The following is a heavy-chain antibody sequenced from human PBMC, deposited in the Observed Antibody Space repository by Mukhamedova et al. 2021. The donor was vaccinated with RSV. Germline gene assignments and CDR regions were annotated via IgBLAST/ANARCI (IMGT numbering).Heavy chain of an antibody. V-gene: IGHV3-48*03. D-gene: IGHD1-26*01. CDR3: ARVLFSVGVHFDY. Sequence: GRFTISRDDAKSSLFLQMDSLRVEDTAVYYCARVLFSVGVHFDYWGQGTLVTVSP. J-gene: IGHJ4*02.